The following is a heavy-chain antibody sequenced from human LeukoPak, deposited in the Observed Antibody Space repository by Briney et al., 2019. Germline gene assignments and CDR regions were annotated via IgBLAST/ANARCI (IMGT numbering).Heavy chain of an antibody. J-gene: IGHJ6*03. CDR2: LDESGRP. D-gene: IGHD2-15*01. CDR3: ARDLGGYPFFMDV. CDR1: GGSIRSGDHH. V-gene: IGHV4-39*07. Sequence: PSETLSLTCSVSGGSIRSGDHHWAWVRQPPGKGQEFIGSLDESGRPYYNRPPKSRVSISGDTSGKQFSLNLTSVTAADTAVYFCARDLGGYPFFMDVWGRGTTVIVSS.